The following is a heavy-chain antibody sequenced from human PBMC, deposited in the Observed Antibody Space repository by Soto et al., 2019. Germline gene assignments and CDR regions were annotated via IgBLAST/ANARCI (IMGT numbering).Heavy chain of an antibody. CDR3: AREDGAAAGDH. CDR1: GGTFGSHA. Sequence: QVQLVQSGAEVKKPGSSVKVSCRTSGGTFGSHAISWVRQAPGQGLEWMGGIIPMYSTPNYALKFQGRVTVTADESTSTAYMELRSLRSDDTAVYYCAREDGAAAGDHWGQGTLVTVSS. J-gene: IGHJ4*02. D-gene: IGHD6-13*01. V-gene: IGHV1-69*12. CDR2: IIPMYSTP.